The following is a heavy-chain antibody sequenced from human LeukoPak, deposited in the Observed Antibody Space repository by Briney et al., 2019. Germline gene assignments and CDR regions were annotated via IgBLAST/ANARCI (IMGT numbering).Heavy chain of an antibody. D-gene: IGHD2-15*01. J-gene: IGHJ3*01. CDR3: ARQQQFCSGGNCYSLNAFDL. Sequence: GESLKISCKGYRYNFITYWIGWVRQMPGKGLEWMGIIYPGDSDTRYSPSFQGQVTISADKSISTAYLQWSSLKASDTAMYYCARQQQFCSGGNCYSLNAFDLWGQGTVVTVSS. CDR1: RYNFITYW. V-gene: IGHV5-51*01. CDR2: IYPGDSDT.